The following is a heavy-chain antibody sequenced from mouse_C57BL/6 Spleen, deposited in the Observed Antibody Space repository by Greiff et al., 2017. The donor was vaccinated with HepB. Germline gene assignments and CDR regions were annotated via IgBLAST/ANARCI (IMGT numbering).Heavy chain of an antibody. D-gene: IGHD1-1*01. J-gene: IGHJ3*01. CDR2: IRSKSNNYAT. CDR1: GFSFNTYA. V-gene: IGHV10-1*01. CDR3: VGGYYGSPWFAY. Sequence: EVKLQESGGGLVQPKGSLKLSCAASGFSFNTYAMNWVRQAPGKGLEWVARIRSKSNNYATYYADSVKDRFTISRDDSESMLYLQMNNLKTEDTAMYYCVGGYYGSPWFAYWGQGTLVTVSA.